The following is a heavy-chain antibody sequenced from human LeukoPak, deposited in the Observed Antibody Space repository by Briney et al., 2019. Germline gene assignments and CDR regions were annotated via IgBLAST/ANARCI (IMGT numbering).Heavy chain of an antibody. V-gene: IGHV3-21*01. D-gene: IGHD2-15*01. J-gene: IGHJ4*02. CDR1: GFTFSSYS. Sequence: KTGGSLRLSCAASGFTFSSYSMNWVRQAPGKGLEWVSSISSSSSYIYYADSVKGRFTISRDNAKNSLYLQMNSLRAEDTAVYYCARDCGSGGSCYSPFFGSIYYFDYWGQGTLVTVSS. CDR2: ISSSSSYI. CDR3: ARDCGSGGSCYSPFFGSIYYFDY.